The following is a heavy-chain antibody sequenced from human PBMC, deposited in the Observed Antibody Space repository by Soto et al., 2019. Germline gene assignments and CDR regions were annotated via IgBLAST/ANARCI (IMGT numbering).Heavy chain of an antibody. CDR3: ARDAYSSGWPYGMDV. CDR2: IYYSGST. V-gene: IGHV4-59*01. CDR1: GGSISSYY. J-gene: IGHJ6*02. D-gene: IGHD6-19*01. Sequence: SETLSLTCTVSGGSISSYYWSWIRQPPGKGLECIGYIYYSGSTNYNPSLNIRVTISVHTSKNQFSLKLSSFTAADTAVYYCARDAYSSGWPYGMDVWGQGTTVTVSS.